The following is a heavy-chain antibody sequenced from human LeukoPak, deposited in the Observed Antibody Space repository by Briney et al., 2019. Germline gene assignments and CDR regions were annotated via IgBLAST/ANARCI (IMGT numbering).Heavy chain of an antibody. V-gene: IGHV1-8*01. J-gene: IGHJ4*02. CDR3: ARGRGAYCGGDCSYFDY. D-gene: IGHD2-21*02. CDR2: MNHNSGNT. Sequence: ASVKVSCKASGYTFTSYDINWVGQATGQGLEWVGWMNHNSGNTGYAQKFQGRVTMTRNTPISTAYMELSSLRSEDTAVYYCARGRGAYCGGDCSYFDYWGQGTLVTVSS. CDR1: GYTFTSYD.